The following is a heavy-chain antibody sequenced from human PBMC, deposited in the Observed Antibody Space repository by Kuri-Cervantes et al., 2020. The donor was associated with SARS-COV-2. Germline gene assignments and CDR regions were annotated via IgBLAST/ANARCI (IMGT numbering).Heavy chain of an antibody. Sequence: GGSLRLSCAASGFTFSSYSMNWVRQAPGKGLEWVSYISSSSSTIYYADSVKGRFTISRDNAKNSLYLQMNSLRAEDTAVYYCARTYNYYDSSGYWGSYFDYWGQGTLVTVSS. CDR1: GFTFSSYS. D-gene: IGHD3-22*01. J-gene: IGHJ4*02. V-gene: IGHV3-48*01. CDR3: ARTYNYYDSSGYWGSYFDY. CDR2: ISSSSSTI.